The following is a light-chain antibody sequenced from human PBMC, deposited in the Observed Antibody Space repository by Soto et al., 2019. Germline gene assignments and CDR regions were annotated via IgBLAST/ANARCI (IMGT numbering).Light chain of an antibody. Sequence: EIVLTQSPGTLSLSPGERATLSCRASQSVSSTHLAWYQQKPGLAPRLLIYDASSRATGIPDRFSGSGSGTDFSLTISRLEPEDFAVYCCQQFDGSLWTFGQGTKVEIK. CDR3: QQFDGSLWT. V-gene: IGKV3-20*01. J-gene: IGKJ1*01. CDR2: DAS. CDR1: QSVSSTH.